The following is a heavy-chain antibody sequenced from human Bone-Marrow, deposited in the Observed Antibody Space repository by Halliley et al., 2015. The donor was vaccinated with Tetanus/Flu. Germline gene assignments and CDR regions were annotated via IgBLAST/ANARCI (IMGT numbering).Heavy chain of an antibody. CDR3: ARVMWGRDHYTMDV. V-gene: IGHV4-59*01. D-gene: IGHD2-21*02. J-gene: IGHJ6*02. CDR2: AYTRGNT. Sequence: ECIGYAYTRGNTKYNPSLKTRVAISVDTSKNQFSLKLNSVTAADTAVYYCARVMWGRDHYTMDVWGQGAPVAVSS.